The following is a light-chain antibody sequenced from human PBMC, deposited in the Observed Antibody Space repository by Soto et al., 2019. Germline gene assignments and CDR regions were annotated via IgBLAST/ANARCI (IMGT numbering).Light chain of an antibody. CDR1: TSDVGRYNY. V-gene: IGLV2-14*01. CDR2: DVS. CDR3: NSYTSSSTYV. Sequence: QSVLTQPASVSGSPGQSITISCTGTTSDVGRYNYVSWYQQHPGKAPKLIIYDVSNRPSGVSNRFSGSKSGNTASLTISGRQAEDEADYYCNSYTSSSTYVIGTGTKLTVL. J-gene: IGLJ1*01.